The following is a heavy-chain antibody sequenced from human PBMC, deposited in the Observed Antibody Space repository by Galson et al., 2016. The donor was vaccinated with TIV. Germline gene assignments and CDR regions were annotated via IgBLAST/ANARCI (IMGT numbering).Heavy chain of an antibody. CDR3: ARDKNDYGVDAFDI. Sequence: LSLTRTVSGGSINSGGYYWSWLRQHPGKGLEWIGYIYYSGTTQYNPSLKSRVTISVDTSKTQFSLNLSSVTAADTAVYYCARDKNDYGVDAFDIWGQGTMVIVSS. J-gene: IGHJ3*02. V-gene: IGHV4-31*03. CDR1: GGSINSGGYY. D-gene: IGHD4-17*01. CDR2: IYYSGTT.